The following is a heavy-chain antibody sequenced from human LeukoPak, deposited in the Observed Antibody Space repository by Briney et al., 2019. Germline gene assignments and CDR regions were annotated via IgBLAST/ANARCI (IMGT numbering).Heavy chain of an antibody. CDR1: GGSISSYY. D-gene: IGHD3-10*01. J-gene: IGHJ4*02. V-gene: IGHV4-59*08. Sequence: SETLSLTCTVSGGSISSYYWSWIRQPPGKGLEWIGYIYYSGSTNYNPSLKSRVTISVDTSKNQFSLKLSSVTAADTAVYYCARQGYYAVPFDYWGQGTLVTVSS. CDR2: IYYSGST. CDR3: ARQGYYAVPFDY.